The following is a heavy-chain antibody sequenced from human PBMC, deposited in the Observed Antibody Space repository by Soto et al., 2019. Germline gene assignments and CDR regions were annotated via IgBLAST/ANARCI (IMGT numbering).Heavy chain of an antibody. V-gene: IGHV1-18*01. CDR3: ARLKQLVFMDV. D-gene: IGHD6-13*01. Sequence: QVQLVQSGAEVRKPGASVKVSCKASGYTFPNYGIIWVRQAPGQGLEWMAWISANNGNTKYAQKFQDRVTMTTDTSTTTVYMELRSLRSDDTAVYYCARLKQLVFMDVWGQGTTVTVSS. CDR1: GYTFPNYG. J-gene: IGHJ6*02. CDR2: ISANNGNT.